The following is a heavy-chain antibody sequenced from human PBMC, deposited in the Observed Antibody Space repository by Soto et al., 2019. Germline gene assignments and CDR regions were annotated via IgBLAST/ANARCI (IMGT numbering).Heavy chain of an antibody. CDR2: IIPILGIA. J-gene: IGHJ6*03. V-gene: IGHV1-69*02. Sequence: ASVKVSCKASGGTFSSYTISWVRQAPGQGLEWMGRIIPILGIANYAQKFQGRVTITADKSTSTAYMELSSLRSEDTAVYYCAYSSRGGSIAAAGTLHYYYYYYMDVWGKGTTVTVSS. D-gene: IGHD6-13*01. CDR3: AYSSRGGSIAAAGTLHYYYYYYMDV. CDR1: GGTFSSYT.